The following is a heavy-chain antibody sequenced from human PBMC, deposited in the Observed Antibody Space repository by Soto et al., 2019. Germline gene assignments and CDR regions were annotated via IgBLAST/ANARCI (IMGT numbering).Heavy chain of an antibody. CDR2: IYYSGST. CDR1: GGSISSYY. V-gene: IGHV4-59*08. CDR3: ARHAGYYGSGDRNGMDV. Sequence: QVQLQESGPGLVKPSETLSLTCTVSGGSISSYYWSWIRQPPGKGLEWIGYIYYSGSTNYNPSLKSRVTISVDTSKNQFSLKLSSVTAADTAVYYCARHAGYYGSGDRNGMDVWGQGTTVTVSS. D-gene: IGHD3-10*01. J-gene: IGHJ6*02.